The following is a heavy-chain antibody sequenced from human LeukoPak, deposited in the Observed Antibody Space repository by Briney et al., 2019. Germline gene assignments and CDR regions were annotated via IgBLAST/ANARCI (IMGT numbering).Heavy chain of an antibody. CDR2: IRSKANSYAT. D-gene: IGHD3-3*01. CDR1: GFTFSSSA. Sequence: GGSLRLSCAASGFTFSSSAMHWVRQASGKGLEWVGRIRSKANSYATAYAASVKGRFTISRDDSKNTAYLQMNSLKTEDTAVYYCTCPSVVPIWGQGTLVTVSS. CDR3: TCPSVVPI. V-gene: IGHV3-73*01. J-gene: IGHJ4*02.